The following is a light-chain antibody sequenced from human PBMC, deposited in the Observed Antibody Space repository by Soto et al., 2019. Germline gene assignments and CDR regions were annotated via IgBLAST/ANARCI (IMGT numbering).Light chain of an antibody. CDR3: QQYQT. CDR2: GAF. Sequence: EIVMTQSPATLTVSPGERATLSCRASQSAGTNLAWYQQKPGQAPRLLIHGAFTRATGIPARFSGSGSGTDFTLTISRLEPEDFAVYYCQQYQTFGQGTKVDIK. CDR1: QSAGTN. V-gene: IGKV3-15*01. J-gene: IGKJ1*01.